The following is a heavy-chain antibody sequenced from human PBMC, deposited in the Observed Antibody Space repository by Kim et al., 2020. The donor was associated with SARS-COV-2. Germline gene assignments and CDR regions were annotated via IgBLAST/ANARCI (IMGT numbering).Heavy chain of an antibody. D-gene: IGHD4-17*01. CDR3: AREPPVTAEDYYYYGMDV. CDR1: GGSISSSSYY. V-gene: IGHV4-39*07. CDR2: IYYSGST. J-gene: IGHJ6*02. Sequence: SETLSLTCTVSGGSISSSSYYWGWIRQPPGKGLEWIGSIYYSGSTYYNPSLKSRVTISVDTSKNQFSLKLSSVTAADTAVYYCAREPPVTAEDYYYYGMDVWGQGTTVTVSS.